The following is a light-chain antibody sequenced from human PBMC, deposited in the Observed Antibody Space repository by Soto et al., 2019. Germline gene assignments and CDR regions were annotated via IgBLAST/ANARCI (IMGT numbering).Light chain of an antibody. CDR3: AAWDDSLSVWV. CDR1: SSNIGSNY. CDR2: RNN. J-gene: IGLJ3*02. V-gene: IGLV1-47*01. Sequence: QSVLTQPPSASGTPGQRVTISCSGSSSNIGSNYVYWYQQLPGTAPKHLIYRNNQRPSGVPDRFSGSKSGTSASLAISGLRSEDEADYYCAAWDDSLSVWVFGGGTKLTVL.